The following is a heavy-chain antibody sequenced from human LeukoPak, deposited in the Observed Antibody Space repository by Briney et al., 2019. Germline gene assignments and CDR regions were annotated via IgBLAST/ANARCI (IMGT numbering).Heavy chain of an antibody. J-gene: IGHJ4*02. Sequence: SETLSLTCTVSGGSISGSSYYWGWIRQPPGKGLEWIGSIYYTGSTYHNPSLKSRVTISVDTSRNQFSLRLSSLTAADTAVFYCARYLSRGFYFDYWGQGTLVTVSS. CDR3: ARYLSRGFYFDY. CDR1: GGSISGSSYY. V-gene: IGHV4-39*01. CDR2: IYYTGST.